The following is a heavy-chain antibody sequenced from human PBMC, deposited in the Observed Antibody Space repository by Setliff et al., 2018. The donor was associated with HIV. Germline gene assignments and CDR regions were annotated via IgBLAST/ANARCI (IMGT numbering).Heavy chain of an antibody. D-gene: IGHD5-18*01. CDR3: ARRGYSYVERVYYYYMDV. CDR2: IDNSGST. Sequence: SETLSLTCTVSGGSISSYFWSWIRQPPGKGLEWIGYIDNSGSTNYNPSLKSRVTISVDTSKNQISLKLSSVTAADTAMYYCARRGYSYVERVYYYYMDVWGKGTTVTVSS. CDR1: GGSISSYF. J-gene: IGHJ6*03. V-gene: IGHV4-4*09.